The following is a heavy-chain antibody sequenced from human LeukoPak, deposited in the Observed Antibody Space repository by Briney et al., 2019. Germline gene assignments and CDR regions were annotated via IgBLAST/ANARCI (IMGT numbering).Heavy chain of an antibody. D-gene: IGHD6-13*01. J-gene: IGHJ5*02. CDR1: GGSISSSSYY. CDR2: IYYSGST. V-gene: IGHV4-39*07. CDR3: ARDHHAAVIPRFDP. Sequence: PSETLSLTCTVSGGSISSSSYYWGWIRQPPGKGLEWIGSIYYSGSTYYNPSLKSRVTISVDTSKNQFSLKLSSVTAADTAVYYCARDHHAAVIPRFDPWGQGTLVTVSS.